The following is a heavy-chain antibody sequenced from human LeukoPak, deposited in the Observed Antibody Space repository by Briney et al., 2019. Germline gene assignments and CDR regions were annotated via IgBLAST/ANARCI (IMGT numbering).Heavy chain of an antibody. CDR2: IYTSGST. V-gene: IGHV4-61*02. J-gene: IGHJ4*02. D-gene: IGHD2-2*01. Sequence: SQTLSLTCTVSGGSISSGSCYWRWIRQPAGKGLEWIGRIYTSGSTNYNPSLKSRVTISVDTSKNQFSLKLSSVTAADTAVYYCARGTVLGDYWGQGTLVTVSS. CDR1: GGSISSGSCY. CDR3: ARGTVLGDY.